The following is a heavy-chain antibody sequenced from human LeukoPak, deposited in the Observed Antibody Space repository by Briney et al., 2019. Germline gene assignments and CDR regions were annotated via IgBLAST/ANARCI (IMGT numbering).Heavy chain of an antibody. CDR3: ARVGIAAAGYFFDFDY. V-gene: IGHV4-39*07. CDR2: IYYSGST. Sequence: SETLSLTCTVSGGSISSSSYYWGWIRQPPGKGLEWIGSIYYSGSTYYNPSLKSRVTISVDTSKNQFSLKLSSVTAADTAVYYCARVGIAAAGYFFDFDYWGQGTLVTVSS. D-gene: IGHD6-13*01. CDR1: GGSISSSSYY. J-gene: IGHJ4*02.